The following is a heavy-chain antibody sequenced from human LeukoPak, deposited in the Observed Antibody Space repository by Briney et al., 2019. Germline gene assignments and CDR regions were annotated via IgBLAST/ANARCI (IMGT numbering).Heavy chain of an antibody. Sequence: SVKVSCKASGFTFTSSAMQWVRQARGQRLEWIGWIVVGSGNTNYAQKFQERVTITRDMSTSTAYMELSSLRSEDTAVYYCAAESTGYSSSWYPEDYYYMDVWGKGTTVTVSS. CDR3: AAESTGYSSSWYPEDYYYMDV. J-gene: IGHJ6*03. CDR1: GFTFTSSA. CDR2: IVVGSGNT. V-gene: IGHV1-58*02. D-gene: IGHD6-13*01.